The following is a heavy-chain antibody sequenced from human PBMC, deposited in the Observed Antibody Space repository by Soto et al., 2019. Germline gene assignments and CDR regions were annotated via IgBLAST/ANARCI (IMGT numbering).Heavy chain of an antibody. D-gene: IGHD5-18*01. CDR3: AHARVDKRHVDTA. J-gene: IGHJ4*02. Sequence: SVKVSCKASGGTFSSYAISWVRQAPGQGLEWMGGIIPIFGTANYAQKFQGRVTITADESTSTAYMELSSLRSEDTAVYYWAHARVDKRHVDTAWGQGTLVTVSS. CDR1: GGTFSSYA. V-gene: IGHV1-69*13. CDR2: IIPIFGTA.